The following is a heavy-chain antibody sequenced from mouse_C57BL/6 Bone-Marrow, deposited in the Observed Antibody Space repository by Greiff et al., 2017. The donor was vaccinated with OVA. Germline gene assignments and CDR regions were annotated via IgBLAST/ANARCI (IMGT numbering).Heavy chain of an antibody. CDR1: GYTFTSYW. V-gene: IGHV1-74*01. CDR3: AIRGDYYPSRFDY. Sequence: QVQLQQPGAELVKPGASVKVSCKASGYTFTSYWMHWVKQRPGQGLEWIGRIHPSDSDTNYNQKFKGKATLTVDKSSSTAYMQLSSLTSEDSAVYFCAIRGDYYPSRFDYWGQGTTLTVSS. D-gene: IGHD1-1*01. J-gene: IGHJ2*01. CDR2: IHPSDSDT.